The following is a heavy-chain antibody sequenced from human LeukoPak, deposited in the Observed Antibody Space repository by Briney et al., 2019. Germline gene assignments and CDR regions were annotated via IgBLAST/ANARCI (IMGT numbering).Heavy chain of an antibody. J-gene: IGHJ4*02. CDR2: ISNDGSRK. D-gene: IGHD3-3*01. CDR3: ARDRAWNYFDY. CDR1: GFTFSRHG. Sequence: PGRSLRLSCAPSGFTFSRHGMHWVRQARGKGLEWVAIISNDGSRKYYAHSVEGRFTISRDNSKNTLYLQMDSLRAEDTAVYYCARDRAWNYFDYWGQGTLVTVSS. V-gene: IGHV3-30*03.